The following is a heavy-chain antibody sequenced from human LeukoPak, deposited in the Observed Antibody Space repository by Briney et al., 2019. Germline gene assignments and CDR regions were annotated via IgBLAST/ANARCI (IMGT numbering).Heavy chain of an antibody. Sequence: GGSLRLSCAASGFTFSSFALHWVRQAPGKGLEWVAVISYDGTNKYYADSVKGRFTISRDNSQKTLYLQMNSLRAEDTAVYYCAKASGYDPRYYYYYYMDLWGKGTTVTVS. J-gene: IGHJ6*03. CDR1: GFTFSSFA. V-gene: IGHV3-30*07. D-gene: IGHD5-12*01. CDR3: AKASGYDPRYYYYYYMDL. CDR2: ISYDGTNK.